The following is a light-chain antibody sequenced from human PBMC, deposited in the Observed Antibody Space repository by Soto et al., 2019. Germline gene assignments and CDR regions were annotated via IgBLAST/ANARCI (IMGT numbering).Light chain of an antibody. CDR2: AAS. CDR1: QGIRNF. V-gene: IGKV1-27*01. J-gene: IGKJ3*01. CDR3: KKYSSVPV. Sequence: DIQMTQSPTSLSASVGDRVTITCRASQGIRNFVAWYQQKPGKAPKLLIYAASTLQSGVPSRFSGRGSGTAFTITINSRQPEDVATCSCKKYSSVPVFGPGTKVEIK.